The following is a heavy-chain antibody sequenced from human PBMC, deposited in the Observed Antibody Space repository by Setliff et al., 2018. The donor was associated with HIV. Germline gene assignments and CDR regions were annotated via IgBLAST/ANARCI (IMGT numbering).Heavy chain of an antibody. D-gene: IGHD3-22*01. J-gene: IGHJ6*02. V-gene: IGHV4-39*07. CDR1: GGSISSSSYY. CDR3: ARSRTSSGYYGVTGYGMDV. CDR2: IYYSGSA. Sequence: PSETLSLTCTVSGGSISSSSYYWGWIRHPPGKGLEWIGTIYYSGSANYNPSLKSRVTISVATSKNQFSLKLNSVTTADTAVYYCARSRTSSGYYGVTGYGMDVWGQGTTVTVSS.